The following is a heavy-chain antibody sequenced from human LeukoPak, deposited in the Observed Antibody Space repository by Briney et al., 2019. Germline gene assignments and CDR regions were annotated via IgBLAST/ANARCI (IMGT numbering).Heavy chain of an antibody. CDR3: ARMGVSYYYDSSTYFPTAFDV. CDR1: GYSISSGYY. CDR2: IFHGGGI. V-gene: IGHV4-38-2*01. Sequence: SETLSLTCDVSGYSISSGYYWWWLRHPPEEGLEWIATIFHGGGIYYNASLTGRVTLSVDTSKNQFTLKLDSVTAADTAMYYCARMGVSYYYDSSTYFPTAFDVWGQGTMVSVSS. D-gene: IGHD3-22*01. J-gene: IGHJ3*01.